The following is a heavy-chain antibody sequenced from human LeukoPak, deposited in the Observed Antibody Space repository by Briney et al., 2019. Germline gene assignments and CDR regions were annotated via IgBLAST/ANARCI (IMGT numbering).Heavy chain of an antibody. CDR2: IYYSGST. J-gene: IGHJ6*02. CDR3: ARMSCSSTSCSYYYYYGMDV. CDR1: GGSISSSSYY. Sequence: SETLSLTCTVSGGSISSSSYYWGWIRQPPGKGLQWIGSIYYSGSTYYNPSLKSRVTISVDTSKNQFSLKLSSVTAADTAVYYCARMSCSSTSCSYYYYYGMDVWGQGTTVTVSS. D-gene: IGHD2-2*01. V-gene: IGHV4-39*01.